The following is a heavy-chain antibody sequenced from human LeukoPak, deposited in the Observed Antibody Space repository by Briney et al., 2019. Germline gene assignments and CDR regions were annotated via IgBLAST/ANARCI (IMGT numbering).Heavy chain of an antibody. V-gene: IGHV4-34*01. Sequence: SETLSLTCAVYGGSFSGYYWSWIRQPPGKGLEWIGEINHSGSTNYNPSLKSRVTISVDTSKNQFSMKLSSVTAADTAVYYCARLLRGGRDTAMVTTIVVRAKPGAFDSWGQGTMVTVSS. D-gene: IGHD5-18*01. CDR3: ARLLRGGRDTAMVTTIVVRAKPGAFDS. CDR2: INHSGST. CDR1: GGSFSGYY. J-gene: IGHJ3*02.